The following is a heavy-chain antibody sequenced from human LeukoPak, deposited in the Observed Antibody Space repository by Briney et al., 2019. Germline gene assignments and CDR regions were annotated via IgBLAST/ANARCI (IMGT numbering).Heavy chain of an antibody. CDR3: ASRRRLLWFGAYNWFDP. J-gene: IGHJ5*02. CDR1: GGSFSGYY. D-gene: IGHD3-10*01. V-gene: IGHV4-34*01. CDR2: INHSGST. Sequence: SETLSLTCAVYGGSFSGYYWSWILQPPGKGLEWIGEINHSGSTNYNPSLKSRVTISVDTSKNQFSLKLSSVTAADTAVYYCASRRRLLWFGAYNWFDPWGQGTLVTVSS.